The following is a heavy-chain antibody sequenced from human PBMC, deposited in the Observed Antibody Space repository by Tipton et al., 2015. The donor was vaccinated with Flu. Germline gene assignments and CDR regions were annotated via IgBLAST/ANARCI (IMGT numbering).Heavy chain of an antibody. Sequence: TLSLTCTVSGGSISSGNYYWNWIRQPAGKGLEWIGRIYSSGSTNYNPSLKSRVTISVDTSKKQFSMKLTSVTAADTAVYYWAGGDRTCYDVAALDIWGQGAMVTVSS. J-gene: IGHJ3*02. CDR3: AGGDRTCYDVAALDI. D-gene: IGHD5-12*01. CDR2: IYSSGST. V-gene: IGHV4-61*02. CDR1: GGSISSGNYY.